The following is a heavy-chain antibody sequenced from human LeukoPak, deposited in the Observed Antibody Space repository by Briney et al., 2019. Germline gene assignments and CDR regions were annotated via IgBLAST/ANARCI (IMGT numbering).Heavy chain of an antibody. CDR3: ARVHGRDGYNYTTDY. V-gene: IGHV1-2*06. Sequence: ASVKVSCKASGYTFIGYYMHWVRQAPGQGLEWMGRINPNSGDTNYAQNLQGRVTMTRDTSISTAYMELSSLRSDDTAVYYCARVHGRDGYNYTTDYWGQGTLVAVSS. CDR1: GYTFIGYY. CDR2: INPNSGDT. J-gene: IGHJ4*02. D-gene: IGHD5-24*01.